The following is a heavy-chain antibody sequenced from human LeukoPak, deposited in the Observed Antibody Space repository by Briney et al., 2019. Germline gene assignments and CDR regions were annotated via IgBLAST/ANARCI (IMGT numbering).Heavy chain of an antibody. J-gene: IGHJ3*02. CDR3: ASVKTGARDAFDI. CDR1: GYTFTGYY. V-gene: IGHV1-2*02. Sequence: ASVKVSCKASGYTFTGYYMHWVRQAPGQGLEWMGWINPDSGGTNYAQKFQGRVTMTRDTSISTAYMELSRLRSDDTAVYYCASVKTGARDAFDIWGQGTMVTVSS. CDR2: INPDSGGT.